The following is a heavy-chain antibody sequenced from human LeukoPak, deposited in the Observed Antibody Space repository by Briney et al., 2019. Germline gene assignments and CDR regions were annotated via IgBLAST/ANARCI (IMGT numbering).Heavy chain of an antibody. CDR2: IIPIFGTA. CDR1: GGTFSSYA. J-gene: IGHJ1*01. D-gene: IGHD3-22*01. CDR3: ARAHDSSGYYYVGYFQH. V-gene: IGHV1-69*05. Sequence: ASVKLSCKAYGGTFSSYAISWVRQAPGQGLEWMGRIIPIFGTANYAQKFQGRVTITTHESTSTTYMELSSLRSEDTAVYYCARAHDSSGYYYVGYFQHWGQGTLVTVSS.